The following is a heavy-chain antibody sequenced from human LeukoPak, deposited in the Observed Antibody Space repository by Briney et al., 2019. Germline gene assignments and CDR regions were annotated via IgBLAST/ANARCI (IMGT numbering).Heavy chain of an antibody. CDR1: GFTFSSYS. Sequence: GGSLRLSCAASGFTFSSYSMNWVRQAPGKGLEWVSSISSSSSYIYYAGSVKGRFTISRDNAKNSLYLQMNSLRAEDTAVYYCARARSRNWFDPWGQGTLVTVSS. V-gene: IGHV3-21*01. CDR3: ARARSRNWFDP. CDR2: ISSSSSYI. J-gene: IGHJ5*02.